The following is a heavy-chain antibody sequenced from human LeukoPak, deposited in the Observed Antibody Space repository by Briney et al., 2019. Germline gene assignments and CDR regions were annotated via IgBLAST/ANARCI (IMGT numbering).Heavy chain of an antibody. CDR3: AREYRDMKGPRGAFDI. V-gene: IGHV3-48*01. CDR2: ISSSSSTI. Sequence: PGGSLRLSCAASGFTFSTYSMNWVRQAPGKGLEWVSYISSSSSTIYYADSVKGRFTISRDNSKSTLYLQMNSLRAEDTAVYYCAREYRDMKGPRGAFDIWGQGTMVTVSS. D-gene: IGHD3-16*02. CDR1: GFTFSTYS. J-gene: IGHJ3*02.